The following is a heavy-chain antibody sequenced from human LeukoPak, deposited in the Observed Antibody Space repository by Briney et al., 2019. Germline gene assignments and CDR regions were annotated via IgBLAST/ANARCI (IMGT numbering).Heavy chain of an antibody. D-gene: IGHD5-24*01. V-gene: IGHV3-66*01. Sequence: PGGSLRLSCAASGFTVSSTYMSWVRQAPGKGLEWVSVIYSGGSTYYADSVRGRFAISRDNSKNTLYLQMNSLRAEDTAVYYCAKDGTERWLQLPDDYWGQGTLVTVSS. J-gene: IGHJ4*02. CDR2: IYSGGST. CDR1: GFTVSSTY. CDR3: AKDGTERWLQLPDDY.